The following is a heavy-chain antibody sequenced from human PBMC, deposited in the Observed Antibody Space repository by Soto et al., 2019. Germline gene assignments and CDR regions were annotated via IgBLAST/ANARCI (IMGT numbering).Heavy chain of an antibody. V-gene: IGHV1-69*13. J-gene: IGHJ5*02. CDR2: IIPIFGTA. D-gene: IGHD3-16*01. CDR3: ARSSGLHLTWFDP. Sequence: GASVKVSCKASGGTFSSYAISWVRQAPGQGLEWMGGIIPIFGTANYAQKFQGRVTITADESTSTAYMELSSLRSEDTAVYYCARSSGLHLTWFDPWGQGTLVTVSS. CDR1: GGTFSSYA.